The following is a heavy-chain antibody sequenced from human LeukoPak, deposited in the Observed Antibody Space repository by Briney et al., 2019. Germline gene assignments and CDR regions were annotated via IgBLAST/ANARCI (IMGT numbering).Heavy chain of an antibody. D-gene: IGHD6-19*01. Sequence: GGSLRLSCAASGFTFSNYWVHWVRQAPGKGLVWVSRIKSDGSDTSYADSVKGRFTISRDNAKNTLYLQMNSLRAEDTSVYYCARETWLGSQGIYYYYGLGVWGQGTTVTVSS. CDR2: IKSDGSDT. CDR1: GFTFSNYW. J-gene: IGHJ6*02. CDR3: ARETWLGSQGIYYYYGLGV. V-gene: IGHV3-74*01.